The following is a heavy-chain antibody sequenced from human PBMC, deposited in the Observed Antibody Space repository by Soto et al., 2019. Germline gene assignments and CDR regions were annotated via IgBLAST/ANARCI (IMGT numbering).Heavy chain of an antibody. CDR2: IYWADDK. D-gene: IGHD2-2*01. Sequence: QITLWESGPTLVKPTQTLTLTCTFSGFSLSTTGVGVGWIRQPPGKALEWLALIYWADDKPYSPSLKSRLTITKDTSKNQVVLTMTNMDPVDTATYCCAHVLGTAADPYNWFDPWGQGTLVTVSS. CDR1: GFSLSTTGVG. J-gene: IGHJ5*02. CDR3: AHVLGTAADPYNWFDP. V-gene: IGHV2-5*02.